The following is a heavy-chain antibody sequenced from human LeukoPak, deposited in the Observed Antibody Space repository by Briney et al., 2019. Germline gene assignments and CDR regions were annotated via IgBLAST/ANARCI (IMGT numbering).Heavy chain of an antibody. Sequence: SETLSLTCTVSGGSISSSSYYWGWIRQPPEKGLEWIGNIYYSGSTYYNPSLKSRVTISVDRSKNQFSLKLSSVTAADTAVYYCARSPGQRRYYFDYWGQGTLVTVSS. CDR1: GGSISSSSYY. J-gene: IGHJ4*02. CDR2: IYYSGST. CDR3: ARSPGQRRYYFDY. V-gene: IGHV4-39*07.